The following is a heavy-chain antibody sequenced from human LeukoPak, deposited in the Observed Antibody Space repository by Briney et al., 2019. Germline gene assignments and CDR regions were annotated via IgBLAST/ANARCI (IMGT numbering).Heavy chain of an antibody. CDR2: ISGNNGNT. CDR3: AREKQTAGSDY. V-gene: IGHV1-18*01. J-gene: IGHJ4*02. CDR1: NYTFASYG. Sequence: ASVKVSCKASNYTFASYGISWVRQAPGQGLEWMGWISGNNGNTNSAQKFQGRVTMTTDTATNTAYMELRSLRSDDTAVYYCAREKQTAGSDYWGQGTLVTVSS. D-gene: IGHD3-10*01.